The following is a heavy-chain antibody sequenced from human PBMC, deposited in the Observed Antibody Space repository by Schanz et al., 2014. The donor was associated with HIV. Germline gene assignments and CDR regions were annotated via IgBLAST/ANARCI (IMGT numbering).Heavy chain of an antibody. V-gene: IGHV4-34*01. Sequence: QVQLQQWGAGLLKPSETLSLTCAVYGGSLNGYYWTWIRQPPGKGLEWIGEINHSGSTNYNPSLKRRVTITIDTSKNQFSLKRSSVTAADTAVYYCARGIRRDCSSPSCNTGWFDPWGQGTLVTVSS. D-gene: IGHD2-2*02. J-gene: IGHJ5*02. CDR3: ARGIRRDCSSPSCNTGWFDP. CDR2: INHSGST. CDR1: GGSLNGYY.